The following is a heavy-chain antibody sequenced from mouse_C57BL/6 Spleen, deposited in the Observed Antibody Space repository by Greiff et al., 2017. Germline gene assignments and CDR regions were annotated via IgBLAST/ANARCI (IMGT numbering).Heavy chain of an antibody. V-gene: IGHV1-18*01. CDR3: AREAAAQATWAMDY. Sequence: EVQLQQSGPELVKPGASVKIPCKASGYTFTDYNMDWVKQSHGKSLEWIGDINPNNGGTIYNQKFKGKATLTVDKSSSTAYMELRSLTSEDTAVYYCAREAAAQATWAMDYWGQGTSVTVSS. D-gene: IGHD3-2*02. CDR1: GYTFTDYN. CDR2: INPNNGGT. J-gene: IGHJ4*01.